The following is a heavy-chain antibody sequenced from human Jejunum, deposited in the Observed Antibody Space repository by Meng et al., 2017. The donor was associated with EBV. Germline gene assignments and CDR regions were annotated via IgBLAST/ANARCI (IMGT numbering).Heavy chain of an antibody. CDR3: ARRRDFSTTWALDP. CDR1: GGSISSHY. CDR2: IYYTGIT. J-gene: IGHJ5*02. Sequence: HLRRSGPGLGKPSETLSLTCTVSGGSISSHYWNWIRQPPGKGLEWIGYIYYTGITNYNPSLKSRVNLSVDTSKNQVSLKLSSVTAADTAVYYCARRRDFSTTWALDPWGQGTLVTVSS. D-gene: IGHD6-13*01. V-gene: IGHV4-59*11.